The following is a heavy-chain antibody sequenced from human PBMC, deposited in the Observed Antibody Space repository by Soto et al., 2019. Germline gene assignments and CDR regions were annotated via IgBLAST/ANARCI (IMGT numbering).Heavy chain of an antibody. Sequence: EVQLVESGGGLIQPGGSLRLSCAASGFSVSSNYMSWVRQAPGKGLEWVSVIYSGGNTHYADSVKGRFTISRDNSKNTLYLQMNSLRSEDTAIYYCARNVSFGERRGPNYFDYWGQGTLLTVSS. D-gene: IGHD1-1*01. V-gene: IGHV3-53*01. CDR3: ARNVSFGERRGPNYFDY. CDR2: IYSGGNT. CDR1: GFSVSSNY. J-gene: IGHJ4*02.